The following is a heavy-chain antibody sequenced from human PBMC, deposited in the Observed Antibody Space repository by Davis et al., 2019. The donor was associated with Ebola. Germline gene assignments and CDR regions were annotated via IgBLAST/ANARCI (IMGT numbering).Heavy chain of an antibody. CDR3: ARGISGGTVTLGD. CDR2: ISGSGVST. CDR1: GFTFSSFA. J-gene: IGHJ1*01. D-gene: IGHD3-16*01. Sequence: PGGSLRLSCAASGFTFSSFAMSWVRQAPGKGLEWVSSISGSGVSTYYADSVKGRFTISRDTSRNTLYLQMNSLRAEDTAVYHCARGISGGTVTLGDWGQGTLVTVSS. V-gene: IGHV3-23*01.